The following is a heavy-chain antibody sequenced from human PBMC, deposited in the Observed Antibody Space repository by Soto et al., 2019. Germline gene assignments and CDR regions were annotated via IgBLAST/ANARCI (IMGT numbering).Heavy chain of an antibody. V-gene: IGHV1-18*01. D-gene: IGHD2-8*01. CDR1: GYTFTSYG. J-gene: IGHJ5*02. CDR2: ISAYNGNT. Sequence: ASVKVSCKASGYTFTSYGISWVRQAPGRGLEWMGWISAYNGNTNYAQKLQGRVTMTTDTSTSTAYMELRSLRSDDTAVYYCAREDKEDIVLMVYANEPSNLFDPWGQGTLVTVSS. CDR3: AREDKEDIVLMVYANEPSNLFDP.